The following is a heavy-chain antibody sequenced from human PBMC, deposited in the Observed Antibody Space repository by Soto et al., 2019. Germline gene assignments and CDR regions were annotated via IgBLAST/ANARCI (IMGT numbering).Heavy chain of an antibody. Sequence: QVQLQESGPGLVKPSQTLSLTCTVSGGSISSGGYYWSWIRQHPGKGLEWIGYIYYSGSTYYNPSPKSRVTISVDTSKNQFSLKLSSVTAADTAVYYCSYCSSTSCLYGMDVWGQGTTVTVSS. V-gene: IGHV4-31*03. CDR3: SYCSSTSCLYGMDV. J-gene: IGHJ6*02. CDR1: GGSISSGGYY. CDR2: IYYSGST. D-gene: IGHD2-2*01.